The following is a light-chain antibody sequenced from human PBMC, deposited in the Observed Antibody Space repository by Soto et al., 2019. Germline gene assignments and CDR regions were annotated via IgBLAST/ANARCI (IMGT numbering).Light chain of an antibody. CDR2: EAA. V-gene: IGKV1-5*01. CDR1: QNIYKW. CDR3: QQYGRYPLT. Sequence: DIQMTQSPSTLSASIGDRVTITCRASQNIYKWLAWYQQKPQKAPKLLIFEAAALETGVSPRFSGSGSGTEFTLTISSLQPDDFATYYCQQYGRYPLTFGGGTKVE. J-gene: IGKJ4*01.